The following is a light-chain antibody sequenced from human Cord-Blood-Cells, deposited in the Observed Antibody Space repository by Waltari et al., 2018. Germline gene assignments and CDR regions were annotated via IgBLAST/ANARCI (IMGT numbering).Light chain of an antibody. Sequence: QSALTQPPSVSGSPGQSVTISCTGTSSDVGSYNRVSWYRQPPGTAPKPMIYEVSNRPAGFPDRFSGSKSVNTASLTISGLQAEDEADYYCSSYTSSSTYVVFGGGPKLTVL. V-gene: IGLV2-18*02. CDR3: SSYTSSSTYVV. CDR2: EVS. J-gene: IGLJ2*01. CDR1: SSDVGSYNR.